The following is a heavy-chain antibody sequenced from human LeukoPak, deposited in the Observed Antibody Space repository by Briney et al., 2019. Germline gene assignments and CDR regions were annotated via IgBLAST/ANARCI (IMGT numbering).Heavy chain of an antibody. V-gene: IGHV1-18*01. CDR3: ARISGYDTSGYYLHYFDY. Sequence: ASVKVSCTASGYTFSIYGVTWVRQAPGQGLEWIGWISAYTGNTNYALNLQGRVTMTTDTSTSTAYVELRSLRSDDTAMYYCARISGYDTSGYYLHYFDYWGQGTLVTVSS. D-gene: IGHD3-22*01. CDR1: GYTFSIYG. J-gene: IGHJ4*02. CDR2: ISAYTGNT.